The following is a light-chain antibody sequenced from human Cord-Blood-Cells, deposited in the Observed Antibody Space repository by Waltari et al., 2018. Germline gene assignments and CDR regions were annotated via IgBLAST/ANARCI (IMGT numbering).Light chain of an antibody. V-gene: IGKV3-15*01. CDR1: QSVSSN. J-gene: IGKJ4*01. CDR2: GAS. Sequence: EIVMTQSPATLSVSPGERAPLHCRASQSVSSNLAWYQQKPGQAPRLLIYGASTRATGIPARFSGSGSGTEFTLTISSLQSEDFAVYYCQQYNNWPPVTFGGGTKVEIK. CDR3: QQYNNWPPVT.